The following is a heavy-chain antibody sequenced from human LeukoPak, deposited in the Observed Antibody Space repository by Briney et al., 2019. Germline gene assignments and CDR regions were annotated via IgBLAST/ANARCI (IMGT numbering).Heavy chain of an antibody. CDR3: ARDGVDAGYVGWFNP. Sequence: GGSLRLSCAASGFTFSNYEMNWVRQAPGKGLEWVSYISSSGGTKFYADSAKGRFTISRDNAKNSLYLQMNNLRAEDTAVYYCARDGVDAGYVGWFNPWGQGTLVTVSS. D-gene: IGHD3-9*01. CDR2: ISSSGGTK. J-gene: IGHJ5*02. V-gene: IGHV3-48*03. CDR1: GFTFSNYE.